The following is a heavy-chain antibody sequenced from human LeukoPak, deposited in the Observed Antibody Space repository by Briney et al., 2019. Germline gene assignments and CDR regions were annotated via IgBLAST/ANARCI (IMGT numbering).Heavy chain of an antibody. V-gene: IGHV4-59*05. CDR3: ARHSGPGASHFDY. Sequence: SETLSLTCTVSGGSISSYYWSWIRQPPGKGLEWIGSIYYTGSTYYNPSLNSRVTISVDTSKNQFSLKLSSVTAADTAVYYCARHSGPGASHFDYWGQGTLVTVSS. CDR1: GGSISSYY. D-gene: IGHD1-26*01. CDR2: IYYTGST. J-gene: IGHJ4*02.